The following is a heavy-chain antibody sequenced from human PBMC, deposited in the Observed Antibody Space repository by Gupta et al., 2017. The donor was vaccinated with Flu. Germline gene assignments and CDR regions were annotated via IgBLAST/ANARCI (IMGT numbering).Heavy chain of an antibody. J-gene: IGHJ6*02. CDR3: AKDVEMATPGYYGMDV. Sequence: EVQLVESGGGLVQPGRSLRLSCAASGFPFVVYAMLWVRPAPGKGLEWVSGISWNSGSIGYADSVKGRFTISRDNAKNSLYLQMNSLRAEDTALYYCAKDVEMATPGYYGMDVWGQGTTVTVSS. D-gene: IGHD5-24*01. V-gene: IGHV3-9*01. CDR1: GFPFVVYA. CDR2: ISWNSGSI.